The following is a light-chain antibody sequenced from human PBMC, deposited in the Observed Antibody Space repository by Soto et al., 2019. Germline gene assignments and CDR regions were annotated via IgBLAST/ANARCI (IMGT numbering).Light chain of an antibody. J-gene: IGLJ1*01. CDR3: SSYTSSSLYV. CDR1: SSDVGYSNY. CDR2: DVS. Sequence: QSVLTQPASVSGSPGQSITISCTGTSSDVGYSNYVSWYQQLPGKAPKLMIYDVSDRPSGVSNRFSGSKSGSTASLTISGFQAEDEADYYCSSYTSSSLYVFGTGTKVTVL. V-gene: IGLV2-14*01.